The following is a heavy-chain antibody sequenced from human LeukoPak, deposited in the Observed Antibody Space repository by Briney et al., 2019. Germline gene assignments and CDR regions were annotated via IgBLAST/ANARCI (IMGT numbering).Heavy chain of an antibody. V-gene: IGHV3-23*01. J-gene: IGHJ6*02. CDR1: GFTFSSYA. CDR2: ISGSGGST. Sequence: GGSLRLSCAASGFTFSSYAMSWVRQAPGKGLEWVSAISGSGGSTYYADSVKGRFTISRDNSKNTLYLQMNSLRAEDTAVYYVPKAVLRPTGTPGYYYGMNFWGQGTTFTVSS. CDR3: PKAVLRPTGTPGYYYGMNF. D-gene: IGHD4-17*01.